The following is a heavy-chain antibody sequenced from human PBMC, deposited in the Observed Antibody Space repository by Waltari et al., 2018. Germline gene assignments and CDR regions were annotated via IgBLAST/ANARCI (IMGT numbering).Heavy chain of an antibody. J-gene: IGHJ4*02. CDR3: ARESPNCVGDCLDY. CDR1: GFTFSSFE. Sequence: EVQLVESGGGLVQPGGSLRLSCTTSGFTFSSFELTWVRTAPGKGLEWVSYITASGDTMFYTDSVKGRLTISRDNAKNALYLQMNSLRVEDTAVYYCARESPNCVGDCLDYWGQGTLVTVSS. D-gene: IGHD2-21*02. V-gene: IGHV3-48*03. CDR2: ITASGDTM.